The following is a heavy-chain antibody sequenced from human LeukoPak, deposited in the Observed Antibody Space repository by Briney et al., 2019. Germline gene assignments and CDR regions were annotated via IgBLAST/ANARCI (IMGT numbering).Heavy chain of an antibody. V-gene: IGHV1-3*03. CDR3: AREGSGSYRLFYFDY. J-gene: IGHJ4*02. CDR2: INAGNGNT. Sequence: ASVKVSCKASGYTFTSYAMHWVRQAPGQRLEWMGWINAGNGNTKYSQEFQGRVTITRDTSASTAYMELSSLRSEDMAVYYCAREGSGSYRLFYFDYWGQGTLVTVSS. D-gene: IGHD1-26*01. CDR1: GYTFTSYA.